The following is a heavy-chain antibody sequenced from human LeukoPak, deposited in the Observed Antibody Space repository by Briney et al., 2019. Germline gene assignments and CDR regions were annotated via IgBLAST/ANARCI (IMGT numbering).Heavy chain of an antibody. D-gene: IGHD6-6*01. CDR3: AIFGPDRIAARPSLYYFDY. V-gene: IGHV3-9*01. J-gene: IGHJ4*02. Sequence: PGRYLRLYCAASGITFDDYAMHWVRQAPGKGLEWVSGISWNSSSIGYADSVKGRFTISRDNAKNSLYLQVNSLRAEDTALYYCAIFGPDRIAARPSLYYFDYWGQGTLVTVSS. CDR2: ISWNSSSI. CDR1: GITFDDYA.